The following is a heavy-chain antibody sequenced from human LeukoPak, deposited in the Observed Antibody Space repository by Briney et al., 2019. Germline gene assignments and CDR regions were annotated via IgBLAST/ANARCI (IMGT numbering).Heavy chain of an antibody. CDR1: GYSFSNDW. V-gene: IGHV5-51*01. Sequence: GESLKISCKGSGYSFSNDWIGWVRQMSGKGLEGMGIIYPGDSDTRYSPSFQGQVTLSADKFISTAYLQWSSLEASDTAMYYCARRGCNGGSCYGYWGQGTMVTVSS. D-gene: IGHD2-15*01. CDR3: ARRGCNGGSCYGY. CDR2: IYPGDSDT. J-gene: IGHJ4*02.